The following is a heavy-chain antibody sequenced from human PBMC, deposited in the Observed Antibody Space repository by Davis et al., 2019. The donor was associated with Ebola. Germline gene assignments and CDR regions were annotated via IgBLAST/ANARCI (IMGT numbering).Heavy chain of an antibody. CDR3: ARDTDTAMAHDAFDI. V-gene: IGHV3-7*01. J-gene: IGHJ3*02. D-gene: IGHD5-18*01. CDR2: IKQDGSEK. CDR1: GFTVSSDY. Sequence: GESLKISCVASGFTVSSDYMSWVRQAPGKGLEWVANIKQDGSEKYYVDSVKGRFTISRDNAKNSLYLQMNSLRDEDTAVYYCARDTDTAMAHDAFDIWGQGTMVTVSS.